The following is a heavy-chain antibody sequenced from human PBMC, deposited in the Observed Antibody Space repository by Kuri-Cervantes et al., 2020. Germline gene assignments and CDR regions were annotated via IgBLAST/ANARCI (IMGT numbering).Heavy chain of an antibody. J-gene: IGHJ4*02. D-gene: IGHD2-2*01. CDR1: GYTFSSYG. Sequence: ASVKVSCKSTGYTFSSYGLSWVRQAPGQGLEWMGWISGYNGDTKYAQKLQGRVTMTTDTSTSTAYMELRSLRSDDTAVYYCARDLGPLAYCSSTSCSPVPSDYWGQGTLVTVSS. CDR2: ISGYNGDT. CDR3: ARDLGPLAYCSSTSCSPVPSDY. V-gene: IGHV1-18*01.